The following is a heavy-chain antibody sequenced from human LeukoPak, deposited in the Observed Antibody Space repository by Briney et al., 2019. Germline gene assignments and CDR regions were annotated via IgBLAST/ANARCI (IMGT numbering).Heavy chain of an antibody. D-gene: IGHD4-17*01. J-gene: IGHJ4*02. CDR3: ARDVSNYGDYADY. V-gene: IGHV3-21*01. CDR2: ISSSSSYI. Sequence: PGGSLRLSCAASGFTFSSYSMIWVRQAPGKGLEWVSSISSSSSYIYYADSVKGRFTISRDNAKNSLYLQMNSLRAEDTAVYYCARDVSNYGDYADYWGQGTLVTVSS. CDR1: GFTFSSYS.